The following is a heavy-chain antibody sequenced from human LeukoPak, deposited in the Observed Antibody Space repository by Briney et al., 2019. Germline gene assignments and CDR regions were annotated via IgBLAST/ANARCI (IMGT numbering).Heavy chain of an antibody. V-gene: IGHV3-48*01. J-gene: IGHJ4*02. CDR2: ISSRGSSI. CDR1: GFTFSNYG. CDR3: ARVQQPGYYFDY. D-gene: IGHD6-13*01. Sequence: GGSLRLSCAASGFTFSNYGMSWVRQAPGKGLEWVSYISSRGSSIYYADSLKGRFTISRDNAWSSLYLQMSSLRAEDTAVYYCARVQQPGYYFDYWGQGTLVPVSS.